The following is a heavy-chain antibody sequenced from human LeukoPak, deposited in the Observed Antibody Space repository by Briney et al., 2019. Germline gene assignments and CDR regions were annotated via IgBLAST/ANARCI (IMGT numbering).Heavy chain of an antibody. CDR1: GGTFSSYA. D-gene: IGHD1-26*01. CDR3: ARDNSVGDNAWWFDP. Sequence: ASVKVSCKASGGTFSSYAISWVRQAPGQGLEWMGWINPNSGGTNYAQKFQGRVTMTRDTSISTAYMELSSLRSEDTAIYYCARDNSVGDNAWWFDPWGQGTLVTVSS. CDR2: INPNSGGT. V-gene: IGHV1-2*02. J-gene: IGHJ5*02.